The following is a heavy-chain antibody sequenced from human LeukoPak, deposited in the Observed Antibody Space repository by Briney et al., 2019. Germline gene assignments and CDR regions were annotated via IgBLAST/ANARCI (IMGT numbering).Heavy chain of an antibody. D-gene: IGHD5-24*01. CDR1: GYTFSSYS. V-gene: IGHV3-21*01. CDR3: AREESSQLNGMDV. CDR2: ISSSSSHI. Sequence: GGSLRLSCAASGYTFSSYSMNWVRQAPGKGLEWVSSISSSSSHIYYADSVKGRFTISRDNAKNSLYLQMNSLRAEDTAVYYCAREESSQLNGMDVWGKGTTVTVSS. J-gene: IGHJ6*04.